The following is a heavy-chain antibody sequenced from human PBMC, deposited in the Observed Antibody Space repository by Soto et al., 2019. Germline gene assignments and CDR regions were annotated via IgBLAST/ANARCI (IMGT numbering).Heavy chain of an antibody. CDR2: INHSGST. CDR1: GGSLSGYY. J-gene: IGHJ6*02. D-gene: IGHD6-13*01. CDR3: ARGSRSSWYNYGMDV. Sequence: SXTLSLTCAVSGGSLSGYYWSWIRQLPVKGLEWIGEINHSGSTNYNPSLKSRVTISVDTSKNQFSLKLSSVTAADTAVYYCARGSRSSWYNYGMDVWGQGTTVTVSS. V-gene: IGHV4-34*01.